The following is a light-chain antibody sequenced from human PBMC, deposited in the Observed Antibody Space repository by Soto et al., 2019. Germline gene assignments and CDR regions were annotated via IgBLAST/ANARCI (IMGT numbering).Light chain of an antibody. CDR1: SSDVGCYDY. CDR2: DVS. V-gene: IGLV2-14*01. J-gene: IGLJ2*01. CDR3: TSYTSSSTLVV. Sequence: QSVLTQPASVSGSPGQSITISCTGTSSDVGCYDYVSWYQQHPGKAPQLMIYDVSERPSGVSNRFSGSKSGNTASLTISGLQAEDEADYYCTSYTSSSTLVVFGGGTKLTVL.